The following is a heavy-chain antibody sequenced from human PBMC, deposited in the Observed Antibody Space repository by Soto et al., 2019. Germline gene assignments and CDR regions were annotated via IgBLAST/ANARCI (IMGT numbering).Heavy chain of an antibody. J-gene: IGHJ3*01. CDR2: SYWNGEQ. D-gene: IGHD3-3*02. Sequence: QITLKDSCPTLVKHTQTLTLTCAVSGFSLTARGVAVGWIRQPPGKALECLAFSYWNGEQGYNASLKTRITVTRDTSTSQVVLTMTNMDPDYSATYYCAHQGSLTISPAFYFWGRGTMVNVSS. V-gene: IGHV2-5*01. CDR1: GFSLTARGVA. CDR3: AHQGSLTISPAFYF.